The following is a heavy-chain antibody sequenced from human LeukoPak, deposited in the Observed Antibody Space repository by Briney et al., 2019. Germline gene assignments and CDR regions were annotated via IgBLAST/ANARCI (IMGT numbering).Heavy chain of an antibody. CDR1: GNTFTGYY. D-gene: IGHD3-22*01. J-gene: IGHJ4*02. CDR2: INPNSGGT. Sequence: ASVKVTCKASGNTFTGYYMHWVRQAPGQGLEWMGWINPNSGGTNYAQKFQGRVTMTRDTSISTAYMELSRLRSDDTAVYYCAREDYYDSSGYENWGQGTLVTVSS. V-gene: IGHV1-2*02. CDR3: AREDYYDSSGYEN.